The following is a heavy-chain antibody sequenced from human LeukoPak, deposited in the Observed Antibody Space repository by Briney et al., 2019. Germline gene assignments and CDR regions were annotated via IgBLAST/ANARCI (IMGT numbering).Heavy chain of an antibody. Sequence: GASVTVSSKASGYTFTIYYMHWVRQAPGQGLEWMGIINPSGGSTSYAQKFQGRVTMTRDRARSTVYRELVSLRPEGTAGCYCGRDSSGFFDYWGQGTLVTVSA. D-gene: IGHD3-22*01. CDR3: GRDSSGFFDY. J-gene: IGHJ4*02. CDR2: INPSGGST. V-gene: IGHV1-46*01. CDR1: GYTFTIYY.